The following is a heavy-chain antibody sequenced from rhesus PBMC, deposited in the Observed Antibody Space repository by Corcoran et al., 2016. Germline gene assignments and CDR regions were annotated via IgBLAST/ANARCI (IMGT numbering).Heavy chain of an antibody. CDR1: GGSFSGYY. CDR2: ISGSCRDP. Sequence: QVQLQESGPGLVKPSETLSLTCAVSGGSFSGYYWGWIRQPPGKGLGWIGVISGSCRDPHYHPPPKSRVTSSKDTSKCQFSLKLRSVTAADTAVYYGAREGISGSWNRVAYFDYWGQGVLVTVSS. CDR3: AREGISGSWNRVAYFDY. D-gene: IGHD6-25*01. V-gene: IGHV4-165*01. J-gene: IGHJ4*01.